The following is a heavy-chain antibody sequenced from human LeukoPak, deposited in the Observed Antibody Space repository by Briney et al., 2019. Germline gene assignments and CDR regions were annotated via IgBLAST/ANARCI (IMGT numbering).Heavy chain of an antibody. Sequence: QPGGSLRLSCAASGFTFSTYWMNWARQAPGKGLEWVASINPSGSVKYYVNSVKGRFTISRDNAKNSLYLQMNSLRAEDTALYYCAKGEGSGIHYYSMDVWGHGTTVTVSS. CDR2: INPSGSVK. V-gene: IGHV3-7*03. CDR3: AKGEGSGIHYYSMDV. CDR1: GFTFSTYW. D-gene: IGHD3-10*01. J-gene: IGHJ6*02.